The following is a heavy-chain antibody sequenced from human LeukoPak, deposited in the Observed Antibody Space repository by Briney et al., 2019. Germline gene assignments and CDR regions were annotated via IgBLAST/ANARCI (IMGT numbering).Heavy chain of an antibody. CDR2: ISGSGGST. J-gene: IGHJ3*02. D-gene: IGHD2-2*01. V-gene: IGHV3-23*01. CDR3: AKDIYGSTSPKGAFDI. CDR1: GFTFSSYA. Sequence: GGSLRLSCAASGFTFSSYAMSWVRQAPGKGLEWVSAISGSGGSTYYADSVKGRFTISRDNSKNTLYLQMNSLRAEDTAVYYCAKDIYGSTSPKGAFDIWGQGTMVTVSS.